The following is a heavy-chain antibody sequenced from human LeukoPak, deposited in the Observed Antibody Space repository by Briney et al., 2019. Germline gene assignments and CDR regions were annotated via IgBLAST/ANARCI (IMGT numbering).Heavy chain of an antibody. V-gene: IGHV3-23*01. CDR1: GFAFSSYA. CDR2: VTTDGNGV. Sequence: SGGSLRLSCAASGFAFSSYAMTWVRQAPGKGLEWVAVVTTDGNGVYYADSVKGRFTISRDNSHNTVFLQMRRLRVEDTALYFCAKTLGADCFDHWGQGTLVTVSS. J-gene: IGHJ5*02. D-gene: IGHD3-16*01. CDR3: AKTLGADCFDH.